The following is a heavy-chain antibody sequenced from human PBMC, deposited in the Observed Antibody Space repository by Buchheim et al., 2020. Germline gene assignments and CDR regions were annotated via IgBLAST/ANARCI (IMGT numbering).Heavy chain of an antibody. CDR2: ISYTGNT. CDR1: GGSVDSRTYH. V-gene: IGHV4-61*01. Sequence: HVRLQESGPGLVKPSETLSLTCPVSGGSVDSRTYHWSWIRQAPGKGLEWIGHISYTGNTNYRPSLKSRATISIDTSKNQFSLKLTSATAADTAVYYCARDRAGDYDIMTGTYFYGMDVWGQGTT. CDR3: ARDRAGDYDIMTGTYFYGMDV. J-gene: IGHJ6*02. D-gene: IGHD3-9*01.